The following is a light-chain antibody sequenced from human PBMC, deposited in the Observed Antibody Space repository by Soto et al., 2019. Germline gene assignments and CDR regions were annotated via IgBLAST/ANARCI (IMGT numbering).Light chain of an antibody. J-gene: IGKJ2*01. Sequence: DIQMTQSPSTLSASVGDRVTITCRASQSISSWLAWYQQKPGKAPKLLIYDASSLESGVPSRFSGSGSRTEFTLTISSLQPDDFATYYCQQYNSYSEYTFGHGTKLEIK. CDR2: DAS. CDR1: QSISSW. CDR3: QQYNSYSEYT. V-gene: IGKV1-5*01.